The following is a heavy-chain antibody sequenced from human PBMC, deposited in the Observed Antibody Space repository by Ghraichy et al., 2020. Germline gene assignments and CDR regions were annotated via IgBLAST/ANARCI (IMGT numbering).Heavy chain of an antibody. CDR3: VRDRDGYNF. D-gene: IGHD5-24*01. V-gene: IGHV3-74*01. CDR2: IERDGSSA. Sequence: SCAASGFTFSSYLMHWVRQVPGKGLVWVSRIERDGSSASYADSATGRFTISRDNAKQTLYLQMNSLRAEDTAVYYCVRDRDGYNFWGQGTLVTVSS. J-gene: IGHJ4*02. CDR1: GFTFSSYL.